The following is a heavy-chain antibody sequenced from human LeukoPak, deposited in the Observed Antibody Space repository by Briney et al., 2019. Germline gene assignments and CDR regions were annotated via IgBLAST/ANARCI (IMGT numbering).Heavy chain of an antibody. CDR1: GGSISSGSYY. Sequence: SETLSLTCTVSGGSISSGSYYWSWIRQPAGKGLEWIGRIYTSGSTNYNPSLKSRVTISVDTSKNQFSLKLSSVTAADTAVYYCAREDGSGSYDPFDYWGQGTLVTVSS. V-gene: IGHV4-61*02. J-gene: IGHJ4*02. CDR3: AREDGSGSYDPFDY. D-gene: IGHD3-10*01. CDR2: IYTSGST.